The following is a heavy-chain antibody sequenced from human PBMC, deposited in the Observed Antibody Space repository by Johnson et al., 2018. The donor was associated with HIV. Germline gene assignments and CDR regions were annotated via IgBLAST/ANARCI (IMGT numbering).Heavy chain of an antibody. D-gene: IGHD3-10*01. CDR1: GFTFSNAW. CDR3: AREGPPRRTFGDDIDVFDI. Sequence: VQLVESGGGLVQPGGSLRLSCAASGFTFSNAWMSWVRQAPGQGLEWVSYIRSSGSTIYYADSVKGRFTISRDNSKNTVYLQMNSLKPEDTAVYYCAREGPPRRTFGDDIDVFDIWGQGTMVTVSS. CDR2: IRSSGSTI. J-gene: IGHJ3*02. V-gene: IGHV3-48*01.